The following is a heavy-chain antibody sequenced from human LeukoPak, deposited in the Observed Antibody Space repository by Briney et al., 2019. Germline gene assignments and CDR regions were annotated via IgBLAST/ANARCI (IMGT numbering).Heavy chain of an antibody. CDR1: GFTFSSYA. J-gene: IGHJ3*01. D-gene: IGHD4-17*01. CDR3: ARVGNGDYGWSFDL. V-gene: IGHV3-7*01. Sequence: GGSLRLSCAASGFTFSSYAMSWVRQAPGKGLEWVAKIQDYGSDKYYVDSVKGRFTISRDNAKNSLSLQMNSLRAEDTAVYYCARVGNGDYGWSFDLWGQGTMVTVSA. CDR2: IQDYGSDK.